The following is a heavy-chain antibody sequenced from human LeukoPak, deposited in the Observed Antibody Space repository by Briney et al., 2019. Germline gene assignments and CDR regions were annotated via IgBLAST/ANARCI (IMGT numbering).Heavy chain of an antibody. Sequence: SEALSLTCTVSGGSISSYYWGWIRQPPGKGLEWIGSIYYSGSTYYNPSLKSRVTISVDTSKNQFSLKLSSVTAADTAVYYCARDDYGDYPSIWGQGTLVTVSS. CDR3: ARDDYGDYPSI. J-gene: IGHJ4*02. CDR2: IYYSGST. D-gene: IGHD4-17*01. CDR1: GGSISSYY. V-gene: IGHV4-39*07.